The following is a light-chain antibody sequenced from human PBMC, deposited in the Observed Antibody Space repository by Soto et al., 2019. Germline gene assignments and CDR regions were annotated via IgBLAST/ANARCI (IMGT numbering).Light chain of an antibody. CDR2: AAS. Sequence: DIQMTQSPSSLSASVGDRVTITCQASQDINNYLNWYQQKPGKAPKLLIYAASSLQSGVPSRFSGSGSGTDFTLTISSLQPEDSATYYCQQSYNTPLTFGGGTKVDIK. V-gene: IGKV1-39*01. CDR3: QQSYNTPLT. CDR1: QDINNY. J-gene: IGKJ4*01.